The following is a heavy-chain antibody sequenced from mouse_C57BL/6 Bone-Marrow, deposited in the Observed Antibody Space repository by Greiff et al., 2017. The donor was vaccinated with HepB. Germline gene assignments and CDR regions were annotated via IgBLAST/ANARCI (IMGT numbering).Heavy chain of an antibody. CDR3: ARAHYYGSSSDY. J-gene: IGHJ2*01. CDR1: GFTFSDYG. Sequence: EVKLVESGGGLVKPGGSLKLSCAASGFTFSDYGMHWVRQAPEKGLEWVAYISSGRSTISYADTVKGRFTISRDNAKNTLFLQMTSLRSEDTAMYYCARAHYYGSSSDYWGQGTTLTVSS. V-gene: IGHV5-17*01. CDR2: ISSGRSTI. D-gene: IGHD1-1*01.